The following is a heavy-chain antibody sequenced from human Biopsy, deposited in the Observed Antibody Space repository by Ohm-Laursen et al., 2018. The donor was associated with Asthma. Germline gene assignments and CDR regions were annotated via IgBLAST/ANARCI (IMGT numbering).Heavy chain of an antibody. CDR3: ARTYYDFLAGQVNDAFAI. Sequence: PSANVSCKASGYTSISYAIHWVRHAPGQRLEWMGWITAGNGNTKNSQKFQGRVTITRDTPENTSYMELSSLRSEDSAVYYCARTYYDFLAGQVNDAFAIWGQGTMVTVSS. CDR2: ITAGNGNT. V-gene: IGHV1-3*01. D-gene: IGHD3-9*01. J-gene: IGHJ3*02. CDR1: GYTSISYA.